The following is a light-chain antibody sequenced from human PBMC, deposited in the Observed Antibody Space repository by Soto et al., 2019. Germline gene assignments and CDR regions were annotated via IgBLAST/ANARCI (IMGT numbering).Light chain of an antibody. V-gene: IGKV3-15*01. CDR1: QSISSN. J-gene: IGKJ4*01. CDR3: QQYNDWPPIT. CDR2: DAS. Sequence: EIVMTQSPATLSVSPGEGATLSCRASQSISSNLAWYQQKPGQAPRLVIFDASTRATGIPDRLTGRGSGTEFTLTISSLQSEDSAVYFCQQYNDWPPITFGGGTKGGYQ.